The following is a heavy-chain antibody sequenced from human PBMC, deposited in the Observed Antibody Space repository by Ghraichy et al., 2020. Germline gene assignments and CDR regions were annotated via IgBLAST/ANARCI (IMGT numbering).Heavy chain of an antibody. CDR3: AKDIEHCSGGSCYSGTFDI. J-gene: IGHJ3*02. Sequence: GGSLRLSCAASGFTFSSYAMSWVRQAPGKGLEWVSGIRGSGTYTHYADSVKGRFTISRDNSKNILYLQMNSLRAEDTAVYYCAKDIEHCSGGSCYSGTFDIWGQGTMVTVSS. D-gene: IGHD2-15*01. V-gene: IGHV3-23*01. CDR2: IRGSGTYT. CDR1: GFTFSSYA.